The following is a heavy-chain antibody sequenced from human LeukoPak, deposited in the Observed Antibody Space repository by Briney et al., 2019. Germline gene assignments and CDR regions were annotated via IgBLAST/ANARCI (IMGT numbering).Heavy chain of an antibody. CDR1: GFTFSSYE. CDR2: ISSSGSTI. Sequence: GGSLRLSCAASGFTFSSYEMNWVRQAPGKGLEWVSYISSSGSTIYYADSAKGRFTISRDNAKNSLYLQMNSLRAEDTAVYYCARDPYYGDYVVWGQGTLVTVPS. D-gene: IGHD4-17*01. V-gene: IGHV3-48*03. CDR3: ARDPYYGDYVV. J-gene: IGHJ4*02.